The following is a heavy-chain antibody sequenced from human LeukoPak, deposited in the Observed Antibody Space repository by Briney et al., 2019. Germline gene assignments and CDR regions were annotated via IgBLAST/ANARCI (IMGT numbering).Heavy chain of an antibody. J-gene: IGHJ5*02. CDR3: AREIDGDYGWFDP. CDR2: ISSSSSYI. D-gene: IGHD4-17*01. V-gene: IGHV3-21*01. CDR1: GFTFSSYS. Sequence: GGSLRLSCAASGFTFSSYSMNWVRQAPGKGLEWVSSISSSSSYIYYADSVKGRFTISRDNAKNSLYLQMNSLRAEDTAVYYCAREIDGDYGWFDPWGQGTLVTVSS.